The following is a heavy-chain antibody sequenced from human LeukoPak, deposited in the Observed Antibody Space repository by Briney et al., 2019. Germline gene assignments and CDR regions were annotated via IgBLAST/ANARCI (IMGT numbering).Heavy chain of an antibody. CDR2: ISYDGSNK. Sequence: PGGSLRLSCAASGFTFSNYGMHWVRQAPGKGLEWVAVISYDGSNKYYADSVKGRFTISRDNSKNTLYLQMNSLRAEDTAVYYCAKDFSGYYDSSGYYYEGGAFDIWGQGTMVTVSS. D-gene: IGHD3-22*01. V-gene: IGHV3-30*18. CDR1: GFTFSNYG. CDR3: AKDFSGYYDSSGYYYEGGAFDI. J-gene: IGHJ3*02.